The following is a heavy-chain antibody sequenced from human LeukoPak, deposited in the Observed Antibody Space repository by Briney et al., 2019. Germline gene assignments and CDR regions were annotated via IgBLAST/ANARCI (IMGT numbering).Heavy chain of an antibody. D-gene: IGHD3-16*01. J-gene: IGHJ4*02. CDR3: AREAGRVFDY. Sequence: SGTLSLTCSVSGGSISNYYWSWIRQPPGKGLEWIGYIYYSGSTNYNPSLKSRVTISVDTSKNQLSLKLTSVTAADTAVYYCAREAGRVFDYWGQGTLVTVS. CDR1: GGSISNYY. CDR2: IYYSGST. V-gene: IGHV4-59*01.